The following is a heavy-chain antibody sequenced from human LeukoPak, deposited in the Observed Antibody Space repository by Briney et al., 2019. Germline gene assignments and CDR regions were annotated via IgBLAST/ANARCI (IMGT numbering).Heavy chain of an antibody. D-gene: IGHD2-2*01. Sequence: KTSETLSLTCTVSGGSISSSSYYWGWIRQPPGKGLEWIGSIYYSGSTYYNPSLKSRVTISVDTSKNQFSLKLSSVTAADTAVYYCARRKFPVDCSSTSCYAGLWYNWFDPWGQGTLVTVSS. CDR2: IYYSGST. V-gene: IGHV4-39*01. CDR3: ARRKFPVDCSSTSCYAGLWYNWFDP. J-gene: IGHJ5*02. CDR1: GGSISSSSYY.